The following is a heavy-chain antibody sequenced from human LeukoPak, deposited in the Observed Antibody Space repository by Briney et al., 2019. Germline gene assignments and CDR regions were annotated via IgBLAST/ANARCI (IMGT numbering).Heavy chain of an antibody. V-gene: IGHV3-66*01. CDR1: GFTVSSNY. CDR3: AREVRETTVVTQYYFDY. Sequence: GGSLRLSCAASGFTVSSNYMSWVRQAPGKGLEWVSVIYSGGSTYYADSVKGRFTISRDNSKNTLYLQVNSMRAEDTAVYYCAREVRETTVVTQYYFDYWGQGTLVTVSS. CDR2: IYSGGST. J-gene: IGHJ4*02. D-gene: IGHD4-23*01.